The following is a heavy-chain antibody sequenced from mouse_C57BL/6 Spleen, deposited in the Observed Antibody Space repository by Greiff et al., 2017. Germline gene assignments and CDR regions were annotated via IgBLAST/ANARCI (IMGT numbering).Heavy chain of an antibody. D-gene: IGHD4-1*01. J-gene: IGHJ3*01. V-gene: IGHV1-72*01. CDR3: ARGENWDAWFAY. CDR1: GFTFTSSW. CDR2: IAPNNGCT. Sequence: QVQLQQPGAELVTPGASVKLSCKASGFTFTSSWMHWVKPRPGRGLAWIGRIAPNNGCTKYNEKFKSKATLTVDKPSSTAYMQLSSLRSEDSAIYYGARGENWDAWFAYWGQGTLVTVSA.